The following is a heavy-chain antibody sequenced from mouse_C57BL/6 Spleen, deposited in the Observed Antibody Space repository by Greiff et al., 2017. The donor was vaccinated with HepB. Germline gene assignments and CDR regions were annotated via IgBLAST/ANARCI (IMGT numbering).Heavy chain of an antibody. D-gene: IGHD1-1*01. CDR3: TAYYGSYWYFDV. V-gene: IGHV6-3*01. Sequence: EVQRVESGGGLVQPGGSMKLSCVASGFTFSNYWMNWVRQSPEKGLEWVAQIRLKSDNYATHYAESVKGRFTISRDDSKSSAYLQMNNLRAEDTGIYYCTAYYGSYWYFDVWGTGTTVTVSS. CDR2: IRLKSDNYAT. J-gene: IGHJ1*03. CDR1: GFTFSNYW.